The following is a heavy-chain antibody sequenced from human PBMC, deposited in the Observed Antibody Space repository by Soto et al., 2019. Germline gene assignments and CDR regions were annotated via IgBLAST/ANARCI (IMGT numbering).Heavy chain of an antibody. V-gene: IGHV4-34*01. CDR3: ALWGSYRSFDN. Sequence: ETLSLTCTMYRQSFSDYYWNWIRQTPGKGLEWIGEIDRSGRTKYNPSLKSRVAISVDTSKNQFSLKVTSMTAADTAVYYCALWGSYRSFDNWGQGTLVTVSS. CDR2: IDRSGRT. CDR1: RQSFSDYY. D-gene: IGHD3-16*02. J-gene: IGHJ4*02.